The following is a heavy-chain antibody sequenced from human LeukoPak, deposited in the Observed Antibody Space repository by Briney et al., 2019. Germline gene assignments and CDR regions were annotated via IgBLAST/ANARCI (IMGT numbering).Heavy chain of an antibody. J-gene: IGHJ4*02. CDR2: MNPNSGVT. CDR1: GYTLTVNY. V-gene: IGHV1-2*02. D-gene: IGHD2-2*01. Sequence: ASVTVSCTPSGYTLTVNYLHWVRQAPGQGLEWAGWMNPNSGVTVYAQNFQGRVTMTRDTSISTAYMELSSLTSDDTAVYYCTRGAGTSWFDYWGQGSLVTVSS. CDR3: TRGAGTSWFDY.